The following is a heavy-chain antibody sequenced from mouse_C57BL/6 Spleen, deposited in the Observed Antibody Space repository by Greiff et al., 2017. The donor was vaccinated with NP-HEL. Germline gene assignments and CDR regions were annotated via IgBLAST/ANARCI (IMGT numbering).Heavy chain of an antibody. V-gene: IGHV7-3*01. J-gene: IGHJ2*01. D-gene: IGHD2-1*01. Sequence: EVQGVESGGGLVQPGGSLSLSCAASGFTFTDYYMSWVRQPPGQALEWLGFIRNKANGYTTEYSASVKGRFTISRDNSQSILYLQMNALRAEDSATYYCARSPYGNYFDYWGQGTTLTVSS. CDR2: IRNKANGYTT. CDR1: GFTFTDYY. CDR3: ARSPYGNYFDY.